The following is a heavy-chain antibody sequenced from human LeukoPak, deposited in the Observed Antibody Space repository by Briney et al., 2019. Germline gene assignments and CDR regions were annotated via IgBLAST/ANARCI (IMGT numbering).Heavy chain of an antibody. Sequence: KPSETLSLTCAVYGGSFSGYYWSWIRQPPGKGLEWIGEINHSGSTNYNPSLKSRVTISVDTSKNQFSLKLSSVTAADTAVYYCARHTLEYYYDSSGYGFDYWGQGTLVTVSS. J-gene: IGHJ4*02. CDR2: INHSGST. CDR3: ARHTLEYYYDSSGYGFDY. CDR1: GGSFSGYY. V-gene: IGHV4-34*01. D-gene: IGHD3-22*01.